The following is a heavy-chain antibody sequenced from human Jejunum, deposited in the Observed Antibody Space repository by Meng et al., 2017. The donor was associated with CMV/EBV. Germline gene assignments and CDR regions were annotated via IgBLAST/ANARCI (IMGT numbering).Heavy chain of an antibody. CDR3: ARERPGSGYQVTDY. Sequence: GYVFNTKGISWLRQASGQGFEWIGWITPYNGNTKLAEKFQDRVILTTESSTRTVFMELRSLTSDDTAMYYCARERPGSGYQVTDYWGQGTLVTVSS. CDR1: GYVFNTKG. D-gene: IGHD2-2*01. V-gene: IGHV1-18*01. CDR2: ITPYNGNT. J-gene: IGHJ4*02.